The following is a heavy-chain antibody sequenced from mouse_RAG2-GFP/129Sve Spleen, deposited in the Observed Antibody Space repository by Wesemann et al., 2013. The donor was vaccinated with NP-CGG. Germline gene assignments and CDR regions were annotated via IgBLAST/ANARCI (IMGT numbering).Heavy chain of an antibody. V-gene: IGHV1-9*01. CDR3: ANWDY. Sequence: QVQLQQSGAELMKPGASVKISCKATGYTFSSYWIEWVKQRPGHGLEWIGEINPSNGGTNFNEKFKSKATLTVDKSSSTAYMQLSSLTSEDSAVYYCANWDYWGQGTTLTVSS. CDR2: INPSNGGT. D-gene: IGHD4-1*01. J-gene: IGHJ2*01. CDR1: GYTFSSYW.